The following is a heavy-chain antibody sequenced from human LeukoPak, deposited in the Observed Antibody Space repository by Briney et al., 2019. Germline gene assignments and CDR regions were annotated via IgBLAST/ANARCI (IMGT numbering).Heavy chain of an antibody. CDR1: GGSISSGDYY. J-gene: IGHJ5*02. CDR3: ARGGEWLSSDPALGNWFDP. CDR2: IYYSGST. D-gene: IGHD3-3*01. V-gene: IGHV4-30-4*01. Sequence: SETLSLTCTVSGGSISSGDYYWSWIRQPPGKGLEWIGYIYYSGSTYYNPSLKSRVTISVYTSKNQFSLKLSSVTAADTAVYYCARGGEWLSSDPALGNWFDPWGQGTLVTVSS.